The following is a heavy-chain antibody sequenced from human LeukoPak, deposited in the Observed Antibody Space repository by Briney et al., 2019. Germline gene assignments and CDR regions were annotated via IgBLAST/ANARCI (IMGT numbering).Heavy chain of an antibody. CDR1: GYTFTDYF. Sequence: ASVKVSCKASGYTFTDYFMNWVRQAPGQGLEWMGWINPKSGGTVYAQKFQGRVTMTRNTSISTAYMELSSLRSEDTAVYYCARETGSSWRRKYYFDYWGQGTLVTVSS. J-gene: IGHJ4*02. V-gene: IGHV1-8*02. CDR2: INPKSGGT. D-gene: IGHD6-13*01. CDR3: ARETGSSWRRKYYFDY.